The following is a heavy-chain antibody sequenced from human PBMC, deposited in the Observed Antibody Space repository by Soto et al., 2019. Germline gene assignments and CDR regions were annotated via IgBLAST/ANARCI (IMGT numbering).Heavy chain of an antibody. Sequence: GGSLRLSCASSGFTVSSSYMSLVRQAPGKGLEWVSVIYSGGSTIYADSVKGRFTISSHKSENTLYLQMNSLRAEDTAVYYCARGSPDYYYYYYMDVWGKGTTVTVSS. V-gene: IGHV3-53*04. D-gene: IGHD3-10*01. CDR3: ARGSPDYYYYYYMDV. J-gene: IGHJ6*03. CDR1: GFTVSSSY. CDR2: IYSGGST.